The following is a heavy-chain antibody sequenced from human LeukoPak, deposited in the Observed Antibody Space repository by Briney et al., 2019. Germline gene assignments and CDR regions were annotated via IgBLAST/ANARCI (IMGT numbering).Heavy chain of an antibody. CDR2: ISSTGSTI. Sequence: GGSLRLSCAASGFPFSGYSMNWVRQAPGKGLEWVSYISSTGSTIYYAGSVKGRFTISRDNVRNSLYLQMNSLRAEDTAVYYCARGATVWARMDVWGKGTTVTVSS. CDR1: GFPFSGYS. J-gene: IGHJ6*03. CDR3: ARGATVWARMDV. V-gene: IGHV3-48*04. D-gene: IGHD4-17*01.